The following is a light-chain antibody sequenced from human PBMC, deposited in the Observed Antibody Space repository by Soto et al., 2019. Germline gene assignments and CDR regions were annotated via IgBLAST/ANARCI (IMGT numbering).Light chain of an antibody. CDR2: DVT. J-gene: IGLJ3*02. Sequence: QSVLTQPASASGSPGQSVTISCTGTNSDVGDYNYVSWYQQQPGEAPKVMIYDVTKRPSGVPDRFSGSKSGNTASLTISGLQAEDEADYYCCSYAGSYTLVFGGGTKLTVL. CDR1: NSDVGDYNY. V-gene: IGLV2-11*01. CDR3: CSYAGSYTLV.